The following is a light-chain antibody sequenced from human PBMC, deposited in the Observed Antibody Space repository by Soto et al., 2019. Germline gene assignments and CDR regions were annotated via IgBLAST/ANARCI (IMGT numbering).Light chain of an antibody. J-gene: IGKJ3*01. Sequence: EIVLTQSPGTLSLSPGERATLSCRASQSVSSTYLAWYQQKPGQAPRLLIYDASSRSTGIPDRFSGSGSGTDFTLTISRLEPEDFAVYYCQHYGNSAGLFTFGPGTKVDIK. CDR1: QSVSSTY. CDR2: DAS. CDR3: QHYGNSAGLFT. V-gene: IGKV3-20*01.